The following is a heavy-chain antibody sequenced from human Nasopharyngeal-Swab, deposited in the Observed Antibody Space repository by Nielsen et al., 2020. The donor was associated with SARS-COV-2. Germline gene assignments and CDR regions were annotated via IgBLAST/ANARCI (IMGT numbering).Heavy chain of an antibody. D-gene: IGHD3-10*01. CDR2: ISWNSGSI. V-gene: IGHV3-9*01. CDR3: AKDTAYYPVVAFDI. Sequence: SLTISCAASGFTFDDYAMYWVRQAPGKGLEWVSGISWNSGSIGYADSVKGRFTISRDNAKNSLYLQMNSLRAEDTALYYCAKDTAYYPVVAFDIWGQGTMVTVSS. CDR1: GFTFDDYA. J-gene: IGHJ3*02.